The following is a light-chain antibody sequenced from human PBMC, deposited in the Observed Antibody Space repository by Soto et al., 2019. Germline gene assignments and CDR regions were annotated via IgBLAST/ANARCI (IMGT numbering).Light chain of an antibody. CDR1: SSDVGGYNY. CDR3: SSHTSGSTRV. Sequence: QSALTQPRSVSGSPGQSVTISCTGTSSDVGGYNYVSWYQQHPGKAPKLMIYDVSKRPSGVPDRFSGSKSGNTASLTISGLQAEDEADYYCSSHTSGSTRVFGTGTKVTVL. J-gene: IGLJ1*01. V-gene: IGLV2-11*01. CDR2: DVS.